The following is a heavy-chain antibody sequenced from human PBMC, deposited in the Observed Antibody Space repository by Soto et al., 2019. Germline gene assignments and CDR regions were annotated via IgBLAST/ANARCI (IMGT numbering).Heavy chain of an antibody. CDR2: INNSGST. V-gene: IGHV4-34*01. J-gene: IGHJ6*02. D-gene: IGHD3-3*01. CDR3: ARNYDFWGYYGMDV. CDR1: GGSFSGYY. Sequence: SETLSLTCAVYGGSFSGYYWSWIRQPPGKGLEWIGEINNSGSTNYNPSLKSRVTISVDTSKNQFSLKLSSVTAADTAVYYCARNYDFWGYYGMDVWGQGTTVTVSS.